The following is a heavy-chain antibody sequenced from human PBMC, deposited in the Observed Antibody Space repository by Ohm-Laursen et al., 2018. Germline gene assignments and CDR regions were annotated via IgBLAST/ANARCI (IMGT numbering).Heavy chain of an antibody. V-gene: IGHV3-9*01. J-gene: IGHJ6*02. CDR2: ISWNSGSI. Sequence: SLRLSCSASGFTFDNYAMHWVRQAPGKGLEWVSGISWNSGSIGYADSVKGRFTISRDNAKNSLYLQMNSLRAEDTALYYCAKDSSGRGYYYYGMDVWGQGTTVTVSS. CDR3: AKDSSGRGYYYYGMDV. D-gene: IGHD6-19*01. CDR1: GFTFDNYA.